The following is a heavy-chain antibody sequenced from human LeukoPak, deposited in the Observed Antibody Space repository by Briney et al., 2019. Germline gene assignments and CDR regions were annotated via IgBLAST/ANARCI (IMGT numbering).Heavy chain of an antibody. CDR2: ISSSSSYI. J-gene: IGHJ5*02. V-gene: IGHV3-21*01. Sequence: GGSLRLSCAASGFTFSSYSMNWVRQAPGKGLEWVSSISSSSSYIYYADSVKGRFTISRDNAKNSLYLQMNSLRAEDTAVYYCARDSSSSGWYEGNWFDPWGQGTLVTVSS. CDR1: GFTFSSYS. D-gene: IGHD6-19*01. CDR3: ARDSSSSGWYEGNWFDP.